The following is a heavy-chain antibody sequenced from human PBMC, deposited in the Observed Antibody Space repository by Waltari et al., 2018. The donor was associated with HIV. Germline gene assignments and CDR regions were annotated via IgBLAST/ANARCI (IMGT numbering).Heavy chain of an antibody. J-gene: IGHJ4*02. CDR3: ARVSRRDGSRLFDY. D-gene: IGHD6-25*01. V-gene: IGHV1-2*02. CDR2: ISPNTGGT. Sequence: VQLVQSGAEVKKPGVSGTVACKTSGYTCIGYYIHWVRPAPGQGLEGMGWISPNTGGTRFAQRFKGRVTVTRDTSETTVYMEVSGLTSDDTAIYYCARVSRRDGSRLFDYWGPGTLVTVSS. CDR1: GYTCIGYY.